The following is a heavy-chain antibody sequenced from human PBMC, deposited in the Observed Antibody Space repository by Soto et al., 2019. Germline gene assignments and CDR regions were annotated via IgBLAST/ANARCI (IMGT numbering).Heavy chain of an antibody. CDR3: ARGAIVAVPAALSSYHAYTNYRFDS. D-gene: IGHD2-15*01. Sequence: QVQLAQSGAEMTKPGSSVKVSCRASGGSFSDFAFSWVRQAPGQGLEWMGGIIPMFAATKYAQRLQDRVTITADESTNTVYLALNSLTSEDTAIYYCARGAIVAVPAALSSYHAYTNYRFDSWGQGTLVTVSS. CDR2: IIPMFAAT. CDR1: GGSFSDFA. V-gene: IGHV1-69*01. J-gene: IGHJ4*02.